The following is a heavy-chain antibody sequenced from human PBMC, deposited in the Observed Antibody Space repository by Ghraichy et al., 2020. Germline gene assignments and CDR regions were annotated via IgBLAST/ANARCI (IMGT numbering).Heavy chain of an antibody. J-gene: IGHJ4*02. D-gene: IGHD3-3*01. CDR3: ARDLNDFWSGYWGGFDY. Sequence: GGSRRLSCAASGFTFSSYWMSWVRQAPGKGLEWVANIKQDGSEKYYVDSVKGRFTISRDNAKNSLYLQMNSLRAEDTAVYYCARDLNDFWSGYWGGFDYWGQGTLVTVSS. V-gene: IGHV3-7*03. CDR2: IKQDGSEK. CDR1: GFTFSSYW.